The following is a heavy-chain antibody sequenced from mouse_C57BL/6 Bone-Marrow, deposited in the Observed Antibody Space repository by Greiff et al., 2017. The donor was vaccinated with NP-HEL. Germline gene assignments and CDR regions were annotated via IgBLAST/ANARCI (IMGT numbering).Heavy chain of an antibody. J-gene: IGHJ3*01. Sequence: EVQVVESGGGLVKPGGSLKLSCAASGFTFSSYTMSWVRQTPEKRLEWVATISGGGGNTYYPDRVKGRFTISRDNAKNTLYLQMSSLRTEDTALYYCARKYYGSSDVFAYWGQGTLVTVSA. V-gene: IGHV5-9*01. D-gene: IGHD1-1*01. CDR1: GFTFSSYT. CDR3: ARKYYGSSDVFAY. CDR2: ISGGGGNT.